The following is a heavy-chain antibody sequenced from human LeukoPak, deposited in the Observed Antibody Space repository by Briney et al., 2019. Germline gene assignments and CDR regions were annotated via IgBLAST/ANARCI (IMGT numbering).Heavy chain of an antibody. D-gene: IGHD3-3*01. CDR2: MTPNNGNA. Sequence: GASVKVSCKAAGYSFTSFHINWVRQASGQGLEWVGWMTPNNGNAGFAQKLQGRVTLTRDTSISTAFMELSSLKSEDTAVCYCARDPPVTTPPNWFDPWGQGTLVTVSS. V-gene: IGHV1-8*02. CDR3: ARDPPVTTPPNWFDP. J-gene: IGHJ5*02. CDR1: GYSFTSFH.